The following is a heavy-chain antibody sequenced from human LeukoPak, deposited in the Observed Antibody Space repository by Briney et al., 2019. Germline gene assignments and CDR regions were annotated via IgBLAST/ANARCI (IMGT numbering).Heavy chain of an antibody. J-gene: IGHJ4*02. Sequence: GGSLRLSCAASGFAFSIYAIHWVRQAPGKGLEWVAVVSHDGSTKFYADSVKGRFTVSRDNSKNTLYLQMNSLRAEDTAVYYCAKEASLDSSGYYYGYYFDYWGQGTLVTVSS. CDR3: AKEASLDSSGYYYGYYFDY. D-gene: IGHD3-22*01. CDR1: GFAFSIYA. V-gene: IGHV3-30*04. CDR2: VSHDGSTK.